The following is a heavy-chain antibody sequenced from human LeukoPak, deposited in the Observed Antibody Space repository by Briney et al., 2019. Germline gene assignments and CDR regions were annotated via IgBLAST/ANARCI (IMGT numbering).Heavy chain of an antibody. D-gene: IGHD6-13*01. CDR2: IYHSGTT. CDR1: GGSISSYY. Sequence: SETLSLTCTVSGGSISSYYWSWIRQPPGKGLERIGYIYHSGTTNYYPSLKSRATISLNTSHNQFSLKISTVPTADNAAYYYGGGYRSSWPYYYYMDVCGKGATVTVSS. V-gene: IGHV4-59*01. CDR3: GGGYRSSWPYYYYMDV. J-gene: IGHJ6*03.